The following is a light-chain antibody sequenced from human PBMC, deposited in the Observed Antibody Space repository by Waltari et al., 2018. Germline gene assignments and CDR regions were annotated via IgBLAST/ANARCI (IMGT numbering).Light chain of an antibody. V-gene: IGLV4-69*01. CDR2: VNSDGSH. CDR1: SGHSSNV. Sequence: QLVLTQSPSASASLGASVKLTCTLSSGHSSNVIAWLQQQPEKGPRYLMKVNSDGSHSKGDKIPDRFSGSSSGTEHYLTLSSLQSEDEADYYCQTGGHGTGVFGGGTKLTVL. J-gene: IGLJ3*02. CDR3: QTGGHGTGV.